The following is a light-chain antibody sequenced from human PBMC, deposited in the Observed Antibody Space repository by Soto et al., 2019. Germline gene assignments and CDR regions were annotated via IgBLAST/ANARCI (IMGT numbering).Light chain of an antibody. V-gene: IGKV1-39*01. CDR2: AAS. CDR1: QHISTY. CDR3: QQSYSTPRT. J-gene: IGKJ1*01. Sequence: DIQMTQSPSSLSASVGDRVTITFRAGQHISTYLNWYQQKPGKAPKLLIYAASSLQSGVPSTFSGSGSGTDFTLTISSLQPEDFATYYCQQSYSTPRTFGQGTKVDIK.